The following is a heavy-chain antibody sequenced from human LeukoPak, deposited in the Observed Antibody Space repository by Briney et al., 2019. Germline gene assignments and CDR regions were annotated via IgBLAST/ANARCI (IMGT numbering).Heavy chain of an antibody. Sequence: SETLSLTCTVSGGSINSYYWNWIRQPPGKGLEWIGYIYYSGSTNYNPSLKSRVTISIDTSKNQFSLKLSSVTAADTAVYFCARVVCTTTSCYKRSSFDIWGQGTMVTVSS. CDR3: ARVVCTTTSCYKRSSFDI. CDR1: GGSINSYY. CDR2: IYYSGST. D-gene: IGHD2-2*02. J-gene: IGHJ3*02. V-gene: IGHV4-59*01.